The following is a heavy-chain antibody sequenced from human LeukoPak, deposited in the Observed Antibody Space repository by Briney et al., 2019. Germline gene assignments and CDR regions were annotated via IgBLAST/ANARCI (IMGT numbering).Heavy chain of an antibody. V-gene: IGHV3-7*01. CDR2: IKQDGSEK. J-gene: IGHJ4*02. D-gene: IGHD3-9*01. Sequence: PGGSLRLSCAASGFTFSSYSMNWVRQAPGKGLEWVANIKQDGSEKYYVDSVKGRFTISRDNAKNSLYLQMNSLRAEDTAVYYCARVLTYFNPPTFKYFDYWGQGTLVTVSS. CDR3: ARVLTYFNPPTFKYFDY. CDR1: GFTFSSYS.